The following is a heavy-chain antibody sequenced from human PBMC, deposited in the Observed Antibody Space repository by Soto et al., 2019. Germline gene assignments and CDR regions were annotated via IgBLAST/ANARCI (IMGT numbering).Heavy chain of an antibody. Sequence: QVQLVESGGGVVQPGRSLRLSCAASGFTYSSYGMHRVRLAPGKGLEWVAVISYDGSNKYYADSVKGRFTISRDNSKNTLYLQMNSLRAEDTAVYYCAKGGAVAGIGDCWGQGTLVTVSS. CDR1: GFTYSSYG. CDR2: ISYDGSNK. V-gene: IGHV3-30*18. D-gene: IGHD6-19*01. CDR3: AKGGAVAGIGDC. J-gene: IGHJ4*02.